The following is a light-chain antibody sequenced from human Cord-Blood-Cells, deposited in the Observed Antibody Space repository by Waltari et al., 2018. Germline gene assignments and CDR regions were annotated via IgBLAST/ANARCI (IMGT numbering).Light chain of an antibody. V-gene: IGLV2-14*01. CDR2: DVS. CDR1: SRDVGGYNY. J-gene: IGLJ1*01. CDR3: SSYTSSSTYV. Sequence: QSALTQPASVSGSPGQSITISCTGTSRDVGGYNYVSWYQQHPGKAPKLMIYDVSKRPSGVSNRFSGSKSGTTASLTISGLQAEDEADYYCSSYTSSSTYVFGTGTKVTVL.